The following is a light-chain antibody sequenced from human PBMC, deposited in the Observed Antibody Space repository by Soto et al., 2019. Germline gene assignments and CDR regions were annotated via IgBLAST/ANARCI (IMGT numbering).Light chain of an antibody. CDR1: KDISDY. CDR3: QQFVNLPFT. CDR2: DAM. V-gene: IGKV1-33*01. Sequence: IHMTQSPSFLSASVGDRVTITCQASKDISDYLHWYQQKPGQAPKLLIHDAMHLETGVPSRFSGIGSGATCIFTSSSLQPEDIAIYYWQQFVNLPFTFG. J-gene: IGKJ5*01.